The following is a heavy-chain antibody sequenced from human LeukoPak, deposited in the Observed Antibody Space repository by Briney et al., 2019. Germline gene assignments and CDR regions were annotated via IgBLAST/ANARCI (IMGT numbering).Heavy chain of an antibody. J-gene: IGHJ5*02. CDR3: ARASDPWLQLT. Sequence: SGGSLRLSCAASGFTFSHYWMIWVRQAPGKGLEWVGNIKQDGSEKRYADSVGGRFTISRDNAQTSLYLQMNSLRAEDTAVYYCARASDPWLQLTWGQGTLVTVSS. CDR1: GFTFSHYW. V-gene: IGHV3-7*05. CDR2: IKQDGSEK. D-gene: IGHD5-24*01.